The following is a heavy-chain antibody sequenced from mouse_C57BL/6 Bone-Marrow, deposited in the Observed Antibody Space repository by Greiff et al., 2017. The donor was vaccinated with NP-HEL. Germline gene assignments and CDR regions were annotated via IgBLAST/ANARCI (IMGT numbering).Heavy chain of an antibody. D-gene: IGHD1-1*01. Sequence: EVQVVESGGDLVKPGGSLKLSCAASGFTFSSYGMSWVRQTPDKRLEWVATISSGGSYTYYPDSVKGRFTISRDNAKNTLYLQMSSLKSEDTAMYYCARHGGTTGYYAMDYWGQGTSVTVSS. CDR2: ISSGGSYT. V-gene: IGHV5-6*01. CDR3: ARHGGTTGYYAMDY. J-gene: IGHJ4*01. CDR1: GFTFSSYG.